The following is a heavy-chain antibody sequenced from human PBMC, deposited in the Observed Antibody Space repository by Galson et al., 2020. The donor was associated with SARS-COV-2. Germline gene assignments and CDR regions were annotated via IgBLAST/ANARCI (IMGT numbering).Heavy chain of an antibody. V-gene: IGHV3-21*01. CDR3: ARELSYYDSSGYYSGPFDY. J-gene: IGHJ4*02. CDR1: GFTFSSYS. CDR2: IISMSSYI. D-gene: IGHD3-22*01. Sequence: GESLKISCAAPGFTFSSYSMNWVRQAPGKGLEWVSSIISMSSYIYYADSVKGSFSISRDNAKNSLYLQMNSLRAEDTAVYYWARELSYYDSSGYYSGPFDYWGQGTLVTVSS.